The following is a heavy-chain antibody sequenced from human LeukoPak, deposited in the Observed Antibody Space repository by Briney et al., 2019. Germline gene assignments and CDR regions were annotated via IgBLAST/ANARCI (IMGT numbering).Heavy chain of an antibody. D-gene: IGHD2-15*01. CDR1: GDSVSSTNW. CDR2: ISPSGDS. CDR3: ARTVVVVAATPAFDY. V-gene: IGHV4-4*02. Sequence: PSETLSLTCAVSGDSVSSTNWWNWVRQPPGKGLEWIGEISPSGDSRYNPSLKSRVTISLDESKNQFSLRLSSVTAADTAVYYCARTVVVVAATPAFDYWGQGTLVTVSS. J-gene: IGHJ4*02.